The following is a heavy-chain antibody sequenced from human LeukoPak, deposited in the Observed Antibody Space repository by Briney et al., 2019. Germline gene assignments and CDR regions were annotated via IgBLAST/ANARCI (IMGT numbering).Heavy chain of an antibody. CDR1: GYTFIIHG. Sequence: ASVKVSCKATGYTFIIHGISWVRQAPGQGLEWMGWISPYNGNTNYAQNLQGRVTMTTDTSTSTAYMELRSLRSDDTAVYYCAKALEPGIAAAGTEGDAFDIWGQGTMVTVSS. J-gene: IGHJ3*02. V-gene: IGHV1-18*01. CDR2: ISPYNGNT. CDR3: AKALEPGIAAAGTEGDAFDI. D-gene: IGHD6-13*01.